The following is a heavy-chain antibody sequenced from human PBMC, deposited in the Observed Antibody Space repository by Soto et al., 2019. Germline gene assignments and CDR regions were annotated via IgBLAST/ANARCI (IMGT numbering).Heavy chain of an antibody. Sequence: GGSLRPSCAASGFTFSSNAMSWVRQAPGKGLEWVSAISGSGGSTNYADSVKGRFTISRDNSKNTLYLQMNSLRAEDTAVYYCAKGFQVREQWPVHGDYFDYWGQGTLVTVSS. D-gene: IGHD6-19*01. V-gene: IGHV3-23*01. J-gene: IGHJ4*02. CDR2: ISGSGGST. CDR3: AKGFQVREQWPVHGDYFDY. CDR1: GFTFSSNA.